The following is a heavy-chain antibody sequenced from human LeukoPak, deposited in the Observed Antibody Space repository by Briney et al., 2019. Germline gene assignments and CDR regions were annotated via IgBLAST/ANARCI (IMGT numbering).Heavy chain of an antibody. CDR3: ARPGLRYEYYFDY. CDR2: IYPGDSDT. CDR1: GYSSTSYW. J-gene: IGHJ4*02. V-gene: IGHV5-51*01. Sequence: GESLKVSCKGSGYSSTSYWIGWVRQMPGKGLEWMGIIYPGDSDTRYSPSFQGRVTISADKSISTAYLQWSSLRASDSAIYYCARPGLRYEYYFDYWGQGTLVTVSS. D-gene: IGHD1-1*01.